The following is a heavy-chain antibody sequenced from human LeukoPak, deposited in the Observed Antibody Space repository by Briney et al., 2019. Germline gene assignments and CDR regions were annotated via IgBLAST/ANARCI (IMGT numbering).Heavy chain of an antibody. J-gene: IGHJ4*02. V-gene: IGHV3-23*01. CDR1: SGSLTGYY. CDR2: INGSGGST. D-gene: IGHD2-15*01. Sequence: ETLSLTCTVSSGSLTGYYWSWVRQAPGKGLEWVSAINGSGGSTYYADSVKGRFTISRDNSKNTLYLQMNSLRAEDTAVYYCAKWGCTGGSCYPFAYWGQGTLVTVSS. CDR3: AKWGCTGGSCYPFAY.